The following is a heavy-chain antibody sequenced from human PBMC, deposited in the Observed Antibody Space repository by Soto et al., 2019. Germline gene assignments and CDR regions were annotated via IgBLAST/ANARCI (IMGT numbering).Heavy chain of an antibody. CDR3: GGSYYYYYGMDV. J-gene: IGHJ6*02. V-gene: IGHV3-7*03. CDR2: IKQDGSEK. Sequence: PGGSLRLSCAASGFTFSGYWMSWVRQAPGKGLEWVANIKQDGSEKYYVDSVKGRFTISRDNAKNSLYLQMNSLRAEDTAVYYCGGSYYYYYGMDVWGQGTTVTVSS. CDR1: GFTFSGYW. D-gene: IGHD5-12*01.